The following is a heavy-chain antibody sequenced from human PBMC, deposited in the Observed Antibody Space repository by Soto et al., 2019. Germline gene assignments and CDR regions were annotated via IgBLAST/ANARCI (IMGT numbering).Heavy chain of an antibody. Sequence: GGSLRLSCAASGFTFSSYGMHWVRQAPGKGLEWVAVISYDGSNKYYADSVKGRFTISRDNSKNTLYLQMNSLRAEDTAVYYCAKVAGMVRGEVDYWGQGTLVTVSS. D-gene: IGHD3-10*01. V-gene: IGHV3-30*18. CDR1: GFTFSSYG. J-gene: IGHJ4*02. CDR2: ISYDGSNK. CDR3: AKVAGMVRGEVDY.